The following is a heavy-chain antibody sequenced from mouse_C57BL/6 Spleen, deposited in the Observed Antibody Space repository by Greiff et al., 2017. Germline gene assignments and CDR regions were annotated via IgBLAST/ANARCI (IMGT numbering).Heavy chain of an antibody. Sequence: QVQLQQPGAELVKPGASVKLSCKASGYTFTSYWMHWVKQRPGQGLAWIGMIHPNSGSTNYNEKFKSKATLTVDKSSSTAYMQLSSLTSEDSAGYYWARGLTGVYWYFDVWGTGTTVTVTS. D-gene: IGHD4-1*01. V-gene: IGHV1-64*01. CDR3: ARGLTGVYWYFDV. CDR1: GYTFTSYW. J-gene: IGHJ1*03. CDR2: IHPNSGST.